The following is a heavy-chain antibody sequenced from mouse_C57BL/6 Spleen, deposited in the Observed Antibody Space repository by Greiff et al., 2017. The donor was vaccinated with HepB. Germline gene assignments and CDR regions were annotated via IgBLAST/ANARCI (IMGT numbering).Heavy chain of an antibody. CDR3: TRSGYGSFFAY. CDR1: GYTFTDYE. V-gene: IGHV1-15*01. CDR2: IDPETGGT. Sequence: QVQLHQSGAELVRPGASVTLSCKASGYTFTDYEMHWVKQTPVHGLEWIGAIDPETGGTAYNQKFKGKAILTADKSSSTAYMELRSLTSEDSAVYYCTRSGYGSFFAYWGQGTLVTVSA. D-gene: IGHD1-1*01. J-gene: IGHJ3*01.